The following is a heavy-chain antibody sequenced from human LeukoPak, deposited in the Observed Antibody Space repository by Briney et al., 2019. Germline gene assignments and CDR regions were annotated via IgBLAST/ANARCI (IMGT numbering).Heavy chain of an antibody. D-gene: IGHD5-24*01. J-gene: IGHJ3*02. Sequence: WXGWGREMPGKGLEGRGIIYPGDSDTRYSPSFQGQVTISADKSISTAYLQWSSLKASDTAMYYCARTRDGFLSGAFDIWGQGTMLTVSS. V-gene: IGHV5-51*01. CDR1: W. CDR3: ARTRDGFLSGAFDI. CDR2: IYPGDSDT.